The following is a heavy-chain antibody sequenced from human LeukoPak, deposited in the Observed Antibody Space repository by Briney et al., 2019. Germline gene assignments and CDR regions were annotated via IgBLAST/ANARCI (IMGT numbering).Heavy chain of an antibody. Sequence: GGSLRLSCAASGFTVSDNFMTWVRQTPGKGLESVSLIYPGGSAFYADSVKGRFAISRDNSKNTLYLQMNSLRAEDTAVYYCAKSDGHRVRGVLFDYWGQGTLVTVSS. CDR2: IYPGGSA. CDR3: AKSDGHRVRGVLFDY. CDR1: GFTVSDNF. J-gene: IGHJ4*02. V-gene: IGHV3-53*01. D-gene: IGHD3-10*01.